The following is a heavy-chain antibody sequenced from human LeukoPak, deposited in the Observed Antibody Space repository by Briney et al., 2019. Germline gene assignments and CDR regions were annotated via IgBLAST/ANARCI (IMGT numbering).Heavy chain of an antibody. CDR2: INPKSGGT. CDR1: GYTLTDYY. D-gene: IGHD2-2*01. CDR3: ARESRTDKWFDP. Sequence: GASVKVSRKASGYTLTDYYMHWVRQAPGQGLEWMGWINPKSGGTKFAQRFLGRVTVIRDTSISTAYMQLSSLTSDDTAVYYCARESRTDKWFDPWGQGTLVTVSS. J-gene: IGHJ5*02. V-gene: IGHV1-2*02.